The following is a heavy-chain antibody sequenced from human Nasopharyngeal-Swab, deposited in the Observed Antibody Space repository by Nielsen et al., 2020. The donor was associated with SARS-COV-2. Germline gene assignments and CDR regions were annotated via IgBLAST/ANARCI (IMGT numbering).Heavy chain of an antibody. CDR3: ARARLYYYGSGNYYMDV. CDR1: GGSISSGGYY. CDR2: IYYSGST. V-gene: IGHV4-31*03. D-gene: IGHD3-10*01. Sequence: SETLSLTCTVSGGSISSGGYYWSWIRQHPGKGLEWIGYIYYSGSTYYNPSLKSRVTISVDTSKNQFSLKLSSVTAADTAVYYCARARLYYYGSGNYYMDVWGKGTTVTVSS. J-gene: IGHJ6*03.